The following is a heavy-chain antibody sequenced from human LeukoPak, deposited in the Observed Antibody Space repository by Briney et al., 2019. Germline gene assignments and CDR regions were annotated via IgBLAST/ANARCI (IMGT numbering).Heavy chain of an antibody. Sequence: GESLRLSCAASGFTFSGRMSWLRQAPGKGLEGVANIKQDATAKYYVDSVKGRFTISRDNAKNSLYLDMNSLRAEDTAVYYCARLVWGTDRYFDLWGQGTLVTVFS. CDR2: IKQDATAK. CDR3: ARLVWGTDRYFDL. J-gene: IGHJ4*02. V-gene: IGHV3-7*01. D-gene: IGHD3-16*01. CDR1: GFTFSGR.